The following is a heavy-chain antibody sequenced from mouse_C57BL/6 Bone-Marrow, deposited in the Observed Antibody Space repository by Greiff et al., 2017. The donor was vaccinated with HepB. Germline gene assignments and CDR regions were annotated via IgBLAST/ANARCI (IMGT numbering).Heavy chain of an antibody. CDR2: IHPSDSDT. J-gene: IGHJ3*01. CDR1: GYTFTSYW. V-gene: IGHV1-74*01. CDR3: AILYDYDAAWFAD. Sequence: QVQLKQPGAELVKPGASVKVSCKASGYTFTSYWMHWVKQRPGQGLEWIGRIHPSDSDTNYNQKFKGKATLTVDKSSSTAYMQLSSLTSEDSAVYYCAILYDYDAAWFADWGQGTLVTVSA. D-gene: IGHD2-4*01.